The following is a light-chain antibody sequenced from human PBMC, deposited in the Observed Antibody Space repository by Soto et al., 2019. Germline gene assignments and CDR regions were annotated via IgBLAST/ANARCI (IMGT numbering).Light chain of an antibody. Sequence: AIQLTQSPSSLSVSVGDRVTITCRTSQGINSALAWYQQKPGTAPTLLIYDASTLQSGLPSRFSGSGSGTDFPLTISSLHPEDLANYYRQQFNSYPRTFGQGTKLEIK. CDR3: QQFNSYPRT. V-gene: IGKV1-13*02. J-gene: IGKJ2*01. CDR1: QGINSA. CDR2: DAS.